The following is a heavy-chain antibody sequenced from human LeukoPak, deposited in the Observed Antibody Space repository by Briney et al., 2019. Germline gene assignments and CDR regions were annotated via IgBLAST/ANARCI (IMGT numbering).Heavy chain of an antibody. CDR1: GGSISSYY. J-gene: IGHJ4*02. D-gene: IGHD5-18*01. V-gene: IGHV4-59*01. CDR2: IYYSGST. CDR3: AREFYSYGPTDC. Sequence: PSETLSLTCTVSGGSISSYYWSWIRQPPGKGLEWIGYIYYSGSTNYNPSLKSRVTISVDTSKNQFSLKLSSVTAADTAVYYCAREFYSYGPTDCWGQGTLVTVSS.